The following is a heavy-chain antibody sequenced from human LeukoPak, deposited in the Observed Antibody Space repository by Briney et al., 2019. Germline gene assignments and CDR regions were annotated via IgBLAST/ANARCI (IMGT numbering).Heavy chain of an antibody. CDR3: AKDLTYESSGSVIDT. J-gene: IGHJ5*02. CDR2: VNWHGTT. V-gene: IGHV3-43*01. D-gene: IGHD3-22*01. Sequence: GGSLRLSCAASGFIFEDYTMHWVRQVPGKTLEWVSLVNWHGTTYYADSLKGRFTISRDNSKNSLYLQMDSLRTEGTAFYYCAKDLTYESSGSVIDTWGLGTLVTVSS. CDR1: GFIFEDYT.